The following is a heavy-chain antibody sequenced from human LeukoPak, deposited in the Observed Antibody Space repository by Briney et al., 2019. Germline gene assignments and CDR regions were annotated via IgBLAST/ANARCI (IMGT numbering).Heavy chain of an antibody. J-gene: IGHJ5*02. CDR3: AREGYDSSGYYFNWFDP. CDR1: GYSFSGHY. D-gene: IGHD3-22*01. CDR2: INPNSGGT. Sequence: ASVKVSCKASGYSFSGHYMDWVRQTPGQRPEWMGWINPNSGGTNYAQKFQGRVTMTRDTSISTAYMELSRLRSDDTAVYYCAREGYDSSGYYFNWFDPWGQGTLVTVSS. V-gene: IGHV1-2*02.